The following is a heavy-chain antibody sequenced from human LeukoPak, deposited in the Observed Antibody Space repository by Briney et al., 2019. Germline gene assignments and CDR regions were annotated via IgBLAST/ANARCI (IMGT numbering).Heavy chain of an antibody. Sequence: GGSLRLSCAASGFTFSSYWMSRVRQAPGRGLEWVANIKQDGSDKYCVDSVKGRFTISRDNAKNSLYLQMNSLRAEDTAVYYCARGTWMPGYWGQGTLVTVSS. CDR2: IKQDGSDK. CDR1: GFTFSSYW. CDR3: ARGTWMPGY. J-gene: IGHJ4*02. D-gene: IGHD5-12*01. V-gene: IGHV3-7*04.